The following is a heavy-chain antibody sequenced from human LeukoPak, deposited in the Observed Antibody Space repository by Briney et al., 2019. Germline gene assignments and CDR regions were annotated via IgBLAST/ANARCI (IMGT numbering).Heavy chain of an antibody. CDR2: TYYTGST. D-gene: IGHD1-26*01. CDR3: ARHRPLGTYSGPPYYYYYYYMDV. J-gene: IGHJ6*03. Sequence: SETLSPTCLLAARSITSRRACWGRLRHPPGKGLEWTGSTYYTGSTYYNPTLKTRCPISLHPSKNQLSLKPSSVTAAARASDYCARHRPLGTYSGPPYYYYYYYMDVWGKGNTVTVSS. CDR1: ARSITSRRAC. V-gene: IGHV4-39*01.